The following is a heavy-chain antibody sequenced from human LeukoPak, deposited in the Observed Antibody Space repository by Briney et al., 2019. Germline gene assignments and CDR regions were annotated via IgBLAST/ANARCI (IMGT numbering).Heavy chain of an antibody. J-gene: IGHJ5*02. Sequence: PGGSLRLSCSASGXSFSIYNLHWVRQAPGKGLESVSGISRYGGSTYYADSVKGRFNITRDDSKSTLYLQMSNLRPEDTALYYCVKDYYGSGSYGWFDPWGQGTLVTVSS. V-gene: IGHV3-64D*08. CDR2: ISRYGGST. CDR3: VKDYYGSGSYGWFDP. D-gene: IGHD3-10*01. CDR1: GXSFSIYN.